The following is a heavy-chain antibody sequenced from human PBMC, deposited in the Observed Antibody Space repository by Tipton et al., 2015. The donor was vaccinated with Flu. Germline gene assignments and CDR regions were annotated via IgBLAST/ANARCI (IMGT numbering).Heavy chain of an antibody. CDR2: IYYSGST. Sequence: TLSLICTVSGGSISSYYWSWIRQPPGKGLEWIGYIYYSGSTNYNPSLKSRVTISVDTSKNQFSLNLASVTAADTAVYYCARRSTTAAPHYFDYWGQGILVTVSS. D-gene: IGHD1-1*01. J-gene: IGHJ4*02. V-gene: IGHV4-59*08. CDR3: ARRSTTAAPHYFDY. CDR1: GGSISSYY.